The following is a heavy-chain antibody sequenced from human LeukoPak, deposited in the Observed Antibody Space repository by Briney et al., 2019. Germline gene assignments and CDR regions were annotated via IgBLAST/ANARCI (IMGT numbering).Heavy chain of an antibody. D-gene: IGHD6-13*01. Sequence: SETLSLTCTVSGGSISSYYWSWIRQPPGKGLEWIGYIYYSGDTNCNPSLKSRVTISVDMSKNQFSLKLSSVTAADTAVYYCARSRGYFDYWGQGTLVTVSS. CDR3: ARSRGYFDY. CDR1: GGSISSYY. V-gene: IGHV4-59*01. J-gene: IGHJ4*02. CDR2: IYYSGDT.